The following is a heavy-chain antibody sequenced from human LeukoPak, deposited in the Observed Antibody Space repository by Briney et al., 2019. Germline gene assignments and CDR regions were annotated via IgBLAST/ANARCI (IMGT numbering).Heavy chain of an antibody. D-gene: IGHD3-22*01. CDR2: ISYVGGNK. CDR3: AKGDSTPDY. Sequence: PGRSLRLSCAASGFTFSSYGMHWVRQAPGKGREWVAVISYVGGNKYYADSVKGRFTISRDNSKNTLYLQMNSLRAEDTAVYYCAKGDSTPDYWGQGTLVTVSS. J-gene: IGHJ4*02. CDR1: GFTFSSYG. V-gene: IGHV3-30*18.